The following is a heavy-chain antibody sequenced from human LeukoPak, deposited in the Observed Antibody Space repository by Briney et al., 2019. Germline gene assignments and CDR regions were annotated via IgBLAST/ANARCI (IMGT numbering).Heavy chain of an antibody. J-gene: IGHJ4*02. V-gene: IGHV3-48*01. D-gene: IGHD2-2*02. CDR1: GFTFSSYS. Sequence: PGGSLRLSCAASGFTFSSYSMNWVRQAPGKGLEWVSYISSSSSTIYYADSVKGRFTISRDNAKNSLYLQMNSLRAEDTAVYYCARDKGYCSSTSCYIPPFDYWGQGTLVTVSS. CDR2: ISSSSSTI. CDR3: ARDKGYCSSTSCYIPPFDY.